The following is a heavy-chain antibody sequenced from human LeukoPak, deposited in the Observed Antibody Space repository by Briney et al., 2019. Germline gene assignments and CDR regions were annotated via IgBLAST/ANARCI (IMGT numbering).Heavy chain of an antibody. V-gene: IGHV4-59*01. Sequence: SQTLSLTCTVSGGSISSYYWSWVRQPPGKGLEWIGYFYYSGSTNYNPSLKSRVTISVDTSKNQFSLKLSSVTAADTAVYYCARAGDTAMGPLYWYFDLWGRGTLVTVSS. J-gene: IGHJ2*01. CDR2: FYYSGST. D-gene: IGHD5-18*01. CDR3: ARAGDTAMGPLYWYFDL. CDR1: GGSISSYY.